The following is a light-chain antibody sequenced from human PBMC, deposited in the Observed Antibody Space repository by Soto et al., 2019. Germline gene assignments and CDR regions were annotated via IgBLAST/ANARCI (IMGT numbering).Light chain of an antibody. V-gene: IGLV1-47*01. CDR1: SSNIGSNY. CDR2: RNN. J-gene: IGLJ2*01. CDR3: AAWDGSLSGPV. Sequence: QSVLTQPPSASVTPGQRVTISCSGSSSNIGSNYVYWYQQLPGTAPKLLIYRNNQRPSGVPDRFSGSKSGTSASLAISGLRSEDEADYYCAAWDGSLSGPVFGGGTKLTVL.